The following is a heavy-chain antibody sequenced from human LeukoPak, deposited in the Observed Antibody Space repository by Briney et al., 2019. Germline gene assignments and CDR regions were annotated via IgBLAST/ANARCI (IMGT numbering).Heavy chain of an antibody. CDR2: LSNSGGST. V-gene: IGHV3-23*01. D-gene: IGHD3-22*01. CDR1: GFTFSRSA. J-gene: IGHJ4*02. CDR3: AKVAYFDTDGFLDY. Sequence: GGSLRLSCAASGFTFSRSAMSWVRQAPGKGLEWVSGLSNSGGSTYYADSVTGRFLISRDNSKNTVYLQMNSLRVEDTAIYYCAKVAYFDTDGFLDYWGQGTPVTVSS.